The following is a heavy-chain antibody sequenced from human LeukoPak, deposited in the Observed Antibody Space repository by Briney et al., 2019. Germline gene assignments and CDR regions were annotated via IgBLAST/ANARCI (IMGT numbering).Heavy chain of an antibody. CDR3: ARDLPDITIFGVVIRGNGMDV. CDR1: GFTFSDYY. D-gene: IGHD3-3*01. CDR2: ISSSGSTI. J-gene: IGHJ6*02. Sequence: PGGSLRLSCAASGFTFSDYYMSWIRQAPGKGLEWVSYISSSGSTIYYADSVKGRFTISRDNAKNSLYLQMNSLRAEDTAVYYCARDLPDITIFGVVIRGNGMDVWGQGTTVTVSS. V-gene: IGHV3-11*01.